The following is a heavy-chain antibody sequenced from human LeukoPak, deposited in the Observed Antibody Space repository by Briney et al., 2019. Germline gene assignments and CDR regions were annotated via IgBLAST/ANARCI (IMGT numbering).Heavy chain of an antibody. Sequence: PGGSLRLSCAASGFTFSSYGMHWVRQAPGKGLEWVAFIRYDGSNKYYADSVKGRFTISRDNSKNTLYLQMNSLRAEDTAVYYCAKDGHHLSYSSSWAEYFQHWGQGTLVTVSS. V-gene: IGHV3-30*02. CDR1: GFTFSSYG. CDR3: AKDGHHLSYSSSWAEYFQH. D-gene: IGHD6-13*01. J-gene: IGHJ1*01. CDR2: IRYDGSNK.